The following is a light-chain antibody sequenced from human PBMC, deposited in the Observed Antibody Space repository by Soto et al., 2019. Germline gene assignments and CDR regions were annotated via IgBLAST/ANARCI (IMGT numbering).Light chain of an antibody. V-gene: IGKV2-28*01. CDR1: QSLLESNGYNY. CDR3: MQGLQSRT. CDR2: LGS. J-gene: IGKJ2*01. Sequence: DIVMTQSPLSLPVTPGEPASISCRSSQSLLESNGYNYLDWYLQKPGQSPQLLIYLGSNRASGVPDRFSGSGSGTDFTLKISRVEAEDVGVYYCMQGLQSRTFCQGTKVDIK.